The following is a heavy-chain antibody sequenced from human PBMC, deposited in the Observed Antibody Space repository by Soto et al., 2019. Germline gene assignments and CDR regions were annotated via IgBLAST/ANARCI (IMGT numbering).Heavy chain of an antibody. J-gene: IGHJ4*02. CDR1: GFTFSSYG. V-gene: IGHV3-33*01. CDR3: ARDSAVAGIPDY. D-gene: IGHD6-19*01. Sequence: QVQLVESGGGVVQPGRSLRLSCAASGFTFSSYGMHWVRQAPGKGLEWVAVIWYDGSNKYYADSVKGRFTISRDNSKNTLYLQMNSLRAEDTAVYYCARDSAVAGIPDYWGQGTLVTVSS. CDR2: IWYDGSNK.